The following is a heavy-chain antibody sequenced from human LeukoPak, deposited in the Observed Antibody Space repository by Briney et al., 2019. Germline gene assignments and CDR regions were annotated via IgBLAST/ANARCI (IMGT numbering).Heavy chain of an antibody. CDR3: ARVTSSGYRFDY. V-gene: IGHV4-31*01. D-gene: IGHD3-22*01. J-gene: IGHJ4*02. CDR1: GGSISSGGYY. CDR2: IYYSGST. Sequence: SQTLSLTCTVSGGSISSGGYYWSWIRQHPGKGLEWIGYIYYSGSTYYNPSLKSQVTISVDTSKNQFSLKLSSVTAADTAVYYCARVTSSGYRFDYWGQGTLVTVSS.